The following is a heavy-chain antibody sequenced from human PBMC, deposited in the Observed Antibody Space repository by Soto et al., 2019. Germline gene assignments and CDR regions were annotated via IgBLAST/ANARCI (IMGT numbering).Heavy chain of an antibody. Sequence: SETLSLTCTVSGGSISTGGYYWSWIRQYPGKGLEWIGYIYYSGSTYYNPSLKSRVTISVDTSKNQFSLKLSSVTAADTAVYYCARRNGLASDFDPWGQGTLVTVSS. CDR3: ARRNGLASDFDP. CDR1: GGSISTGGYY. CDR2: IYYSGST. D-gene: IGHD6-13*01. J-gene: IGHJ5*02. V-gene: IGHV4-31*03.